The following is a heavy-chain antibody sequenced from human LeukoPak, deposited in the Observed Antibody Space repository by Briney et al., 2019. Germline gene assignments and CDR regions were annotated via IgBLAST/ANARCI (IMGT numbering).Heavy chain of an antibody. J-gene: IGHJ4*02. V-gene: IGHV4-61*01. Sequence: LSETLSLTCTVSGDSVSRSSYYWTWIRQPPGKGLEWIGYIYYIGSTNYNPSLRSRLTMSVDTSKNQFSLRLSSVIAADTAVYYCARYYDSTGSFDYWGQGTLVTVSS. CDR2: IYYIGST. CDR1: GDSVSRSSYY. CDR3: ARYYDSTGSFDY. D-gene: IGHD3-22*01.